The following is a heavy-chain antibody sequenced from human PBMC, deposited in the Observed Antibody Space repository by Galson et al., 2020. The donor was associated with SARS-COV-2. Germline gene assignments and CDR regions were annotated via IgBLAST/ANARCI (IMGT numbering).Heavy chain of an antibody. CDR3: SRGHLEISMIVVVFTAAAYYFAY. V-gene: IGHV4-34*01. D-gene: IGHD3-22*01. CDR1: GWSFSGYY. Sequence: SQASETLSLTCAVYGWSFSGYYWSWILQPPGKGLEGIGEINHRGNINYYTSPHSRVTITLDTSKNQYSLKLSSVTAADAAAYYCSRGHLEISMIVVVFTAAAYYFAYWGQGTLVTVFS. CDR2: INHRGNI. J-gene: IGHJ4*02.